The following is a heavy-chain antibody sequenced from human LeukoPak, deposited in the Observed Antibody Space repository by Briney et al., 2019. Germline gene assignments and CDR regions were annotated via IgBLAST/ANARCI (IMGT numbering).Heavy chain of an antibody. J-gene: IGHJ6*03. CDR1: GGSISSYY. CDR2: IYYSGST. V-gene: IGHV4-39*07. Sequence: PSETLSLTCTVSGGSISSYYWGWIRQPPGKGLEWIGSIYYSGSTYYNPSLKSRVTISVDTSKNQFSLKLSSVTAADTAVYYCARAGGLAARPNYYTDVWGKGTTVTVSS. CDR3: ARAGGLAARPNYYTDV. D-gene: IGHD6-6*01.